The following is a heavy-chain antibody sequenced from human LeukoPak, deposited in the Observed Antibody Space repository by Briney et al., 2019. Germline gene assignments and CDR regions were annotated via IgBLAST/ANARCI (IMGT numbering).Heavy chain of an antibody. J-gene: IGHJ4*02. CDR3: ARGYSGYVFDY. D-gene: IGHD5-12*01. CDR2: IYYSGST. V-gene: IGHV4-39*07. Sequence: SETLSLTCTVSGGSISRTSYYWGWIRQPPGKGLEWIGSIYYSGSTNYNPSLKSRVTISVDTSKNQFSLKLSSVTAADTAVYYCARGYSGYVFDYWGQGTLVPVSS. CDR1: GGSISRTSYY.